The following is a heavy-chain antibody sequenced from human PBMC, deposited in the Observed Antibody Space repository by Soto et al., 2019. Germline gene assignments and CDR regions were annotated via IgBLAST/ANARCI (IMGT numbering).Heavy chain of an antibody. Sequence: QVQVVESGGGVVQPGRSLRLSCVASGFTFSNFGMHWVRQAPGKGLEWVAVIWHDGKTKYYADSAEGRFNVSRDNSKNTLYLQMNSLTAEDTAVYYCERDPGKEAAMDYWGQGPLLTVSS. CDR2: IWHDGKTK. D-gene: IGHD6-25*01. CDR1: GFTFSNFG. CDR3: ERDPGKEAAMDY. V-gene: IGHV3-33*01. J-gene: IGHJ4*02.